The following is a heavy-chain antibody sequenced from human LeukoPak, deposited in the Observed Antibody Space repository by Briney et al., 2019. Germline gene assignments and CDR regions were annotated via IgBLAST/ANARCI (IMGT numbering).Heavy chain of an antibody. D-gene: IGHD2-2*01. CDR3: ASGRYCSSTNCSAHSDY. J-gene: IGHJ4*02. Sequence: GGSLRLSCAISGFTFSTYWMNWVRQAPGKGLEWVANIKQDGSEKYYVDSVKGRFTISRDNAKNSLYLQMNSLRAEDTAVYYCASGRYCSSTNCSAHSDYWGQGTLVTVSS. CDR2: IKQDGSEK. CDR1: GFTFSTYW. V-gene: IGHV3-7*01.